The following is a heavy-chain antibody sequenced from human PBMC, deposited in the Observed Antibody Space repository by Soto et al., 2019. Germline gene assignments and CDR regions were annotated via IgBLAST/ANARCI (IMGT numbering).Heavy chain of an antibody. D-gene: IGHD6-19*01. J-gene: IGHJ4*02. Sequence: GGSLRLSCAASGFTFSSYGMHWVRQAPGKGLEWVAVIWYDGSNKYYADSVKGRFTISRDNSKNTLYLQMNSLRAEDTAVYYCARDNGWNYLVYWGQGTLVTVSS. CDR2: IWYDGSNK. CDR3: ARDNGWNYLVY. CDR1: GFTFSSYG. V-gene: IGHV3-33*01.